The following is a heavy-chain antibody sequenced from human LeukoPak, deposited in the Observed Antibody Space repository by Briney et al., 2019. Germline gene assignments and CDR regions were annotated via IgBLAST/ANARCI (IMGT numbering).Heavy chain of an antibody. Sequence: SETLSLTCAVSGGSVRSDSYYWSWIRQPPGKGLEWIGYVYYSGSTNYNPSLKSRVTISVDTSKNQFSLKLRSVTAADTAVYYCVREAATDYYDSSGYYRQTEVFDAWGQGTMVTVSS. CDR1: GGSVRSDSYY. CDR3: VREAATDYYDSSGYYRQTEVFDA. D-gene: IGHD3-22*01. V-gene: IGHV4-61*01. J-gene: IGHJ3*01. CDR2: VYYSGST.